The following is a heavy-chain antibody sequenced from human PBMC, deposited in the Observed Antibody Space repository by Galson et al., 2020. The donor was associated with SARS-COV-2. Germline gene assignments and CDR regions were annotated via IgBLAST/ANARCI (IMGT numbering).Heavy chain of an antibody. CDR3: AREPPNYGSGSKGIDY. J-gene: IGHJ4*02. D-gene: IGHD3-10*01. V-gene: IGHV4-59*01. CDR2: IYYSGST. Sequence: SETLSLTCTVSGGSISSYYWSWIRQPPGKGLEWIGYIYYSGSTNYNPSLKSRVTISVDTSKNQFSLKLSSVTAADTAVYYCAREPPNYGSGSKGIDYWGQGTLVTVSS. CDR1: GGSISSYY.